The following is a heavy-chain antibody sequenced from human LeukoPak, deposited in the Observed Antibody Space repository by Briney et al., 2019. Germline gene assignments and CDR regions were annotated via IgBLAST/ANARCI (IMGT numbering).Heavy chain of an antibody. J-gene: IGHJ4*02. Sequence: GGSLRLSCAASGFSFRNYAMSWVRQAPGKGLEWVSSISDSGGATYYADSVKGRFTISRDNSRNALYLQLNSLGADDTAVYYCAKIAPWGAVTTTDGFDYWGQGTLVTVSS. V-gene: IGHV3-23*01. D-gene: IGHD4-17*01. CDR1: GFSFRNYA. CDR3: AKIAPWGAVTTTDGFDY. CDR2: ISDSGGAT.